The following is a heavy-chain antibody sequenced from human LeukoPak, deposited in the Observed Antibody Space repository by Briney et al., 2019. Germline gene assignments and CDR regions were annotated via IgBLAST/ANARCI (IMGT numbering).Heavy chain of an antibody. V-gene: IGHV1-18*01. CDR1: GYTFTANG. CDR3: ARSGHCSGVGCYAQGIDY. CDR2: ISAYNGDT. J-gene: IGHJ4*02. D-gene: IGHD2-2*01. Sequence: GASVNVSCKASGYTFTANGITWVRQAPGQGLEWMGWISAYNGDTVYAQMFQGRVTMTTDTSTSTAYMEVTNLRSDDTAMYYCARSGHCSGVGCYAQGIDYWGQGTLVTVSS.